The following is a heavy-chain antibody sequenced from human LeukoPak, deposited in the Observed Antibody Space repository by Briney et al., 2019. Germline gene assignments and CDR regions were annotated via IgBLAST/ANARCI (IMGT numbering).Heavy chain of an antibody. CDR2: IYHSGST. D-gene: IGHD5-24*01. Sequence: SETLSLTCAVSGYSISSGYYWGWSRPPPGKGLEWIGNIYHSGSTYYNPSLKGRVTISVDTSKNQFSLKLSSVTAADTAVYYCARETYNSLDYWGQGTLVTVSS. V-gene: IGHV4-38-2*02. CDR3: ARETYNSLDY. CDR1: GYSISSGYY. J-gene: IGHJ4*02.